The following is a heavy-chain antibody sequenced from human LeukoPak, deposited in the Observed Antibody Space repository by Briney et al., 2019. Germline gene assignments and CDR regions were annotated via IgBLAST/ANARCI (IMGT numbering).Heavy chain of an antibody. J-gene: IGHJ3*02. CDR2: INSDSGGT. CDR3: ARGRVHSWSDAFDI. CDR1: GYTFTGHY. V-gene: IGHV1-2*02. Sequence: ASVKVSCKASGYTFTGHYMHWVRQAPGQGLEWMGWINSDSGGTKCAQKFQGSVIMTRVTSISTAYMELSRLKSDDTAVYYCARGRVHSWSDAFDIWGQGTTVTVSS. D-gene: IGHD1-1*01.